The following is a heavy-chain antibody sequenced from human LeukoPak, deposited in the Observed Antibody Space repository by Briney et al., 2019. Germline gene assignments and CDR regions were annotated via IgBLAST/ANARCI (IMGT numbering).Heavy chain of an antibody. V-gene: IGHV4-61*08. CDR1: GGSISSGGYY. CDR3: ARVPTAMASPIDY. CDR2: IYYSGST. J-gene: IGHJ4*02. D-gene: IGHD5-18*01. Sequence: KPSQTLSLTCTVSGGSISSGGYYWSWIRQHPGKGLEWIGYIYYSGSTNYNPSLKSRVTISVDTSKNQFSLKLSSVTAADTAVYYCARVPTAMASPIDYWGQGTLVTVSS.